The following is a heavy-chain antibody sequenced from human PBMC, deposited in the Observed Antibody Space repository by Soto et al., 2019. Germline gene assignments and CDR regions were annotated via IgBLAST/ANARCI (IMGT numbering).Heavy chain of an antibody. Sequence: SDTLSLHFTVSGASIRSYYWNCIWPPPGKGLEWIGYIYYSGSTNYNPSLKSRVTISVDTSKNQFSLKLSSVTAADTAVYYCARGTYYFDYWGQGTLVTVSS. CDR2: IYYSGST. V-gene: IGHV4-59*07. CDR1: GASIRSYY. D-gene: IGHD3-10*01. CDR3: ARGTYYFDY. J-gene: IGHJ4*02.